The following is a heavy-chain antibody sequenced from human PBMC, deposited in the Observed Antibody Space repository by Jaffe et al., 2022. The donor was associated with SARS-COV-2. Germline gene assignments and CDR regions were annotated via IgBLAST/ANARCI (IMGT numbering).Heavy chain of an antibody. V-gene: IGHV3-21*01. CDR1: GFTLRGYS. Sequence: EVQLVESGGGLVKPGGSLRLSCAASGFTLRGYSMNWVRQAPGKGLEWVSSISTSSSYMYYADSVEGRFTISRDNAKNSLFLQMNSLRADDTAVYYCARGDCSSTSCYFAGAFDIWGHGTMVTVSS. J-gene: IGHJ3*02. D-gene: IGHD2-2*01. CDR3: ARGDCSSTSCYFAGAFDI. CDR2: ISTSSSYM.